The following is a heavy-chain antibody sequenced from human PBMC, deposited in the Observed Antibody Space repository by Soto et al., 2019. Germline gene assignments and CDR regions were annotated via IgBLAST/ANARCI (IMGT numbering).Heavy chain of an antibody. CDR3: AKEGVTTYTDYYFEL. D-gene: IGHD4-17*01. CDR2: ISGSGIDI. J-gene: IGHJ4*01. CDR1: GFAFYYYN. V-gene: IGHV3-21*01. Sequence: GGSLRLSCAASGFAFYYYNMNWVRQAPGRGLEWVSSISGSGIDIHFTDSVKGRFTISRDNAKTSLYLQMDSLRPEDTAHYYCAKEGVTTYTDYYFELWGHGALVTVSS.